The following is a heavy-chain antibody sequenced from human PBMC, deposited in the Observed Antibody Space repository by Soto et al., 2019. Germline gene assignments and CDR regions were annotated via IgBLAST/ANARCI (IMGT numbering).Heavy chain of an antibody. D-gene: IGHD6-19*01. CDR3: ARAPQWLDYYYGMDV. CDR1: GDSVSSNSSA. V-gene: IGHV6-1*01. CDR2: TYYRAKWYN. Sequence: SQTLSLTSAISGDSVSSNSSAWNCISQSPSRGLEWLGRTYYRAKWYNDYAVSVKSRITINPDTSKNQFSLQLNSVTPEDTAVYYCARAPQWLDYYYGMDVWGQGTTVTV. J-gene: IGHJ6*02.